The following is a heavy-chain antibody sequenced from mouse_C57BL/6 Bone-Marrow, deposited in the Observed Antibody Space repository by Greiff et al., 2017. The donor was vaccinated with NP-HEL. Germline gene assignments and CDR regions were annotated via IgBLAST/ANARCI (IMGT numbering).Heavy chain of an antibody. D-gene: IGHD3-3*01. CDR2: FRLKSANYAT. V-gene: IGHV6-3*01. J-gene: IGHJ3*01. CDR3: TSGAGAWFAN. Sequence: EVQLVESGGGLVQPGGSMKLSCVASGFTFSNYWMNWVRQSPEKGLEWVAQFRLKSANYATHYAESVKGRFPISRDDSQRSVYLQTNNSRAEDTGINYSTSGAGAWFANWGQGTLVTVSA. CDR1: GFTFSNYW.